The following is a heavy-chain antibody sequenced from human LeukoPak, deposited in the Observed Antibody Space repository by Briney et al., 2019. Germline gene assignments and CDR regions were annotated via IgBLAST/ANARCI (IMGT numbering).Heavy chain of an antibody. CDR1: GNTFTRNY. Sequence: GASVKVSCKASGNTFTRNYIQWVRQAPGQGLEWMGIINPSGGSTSYAQKFQGRVTMTRDTSTSTVYMELSSLRSEDTAVYYCARDRGGDSSGYTSFQYWGQGTLVTVSS. CDR2: INPSGGST. J-gene: IGHJ1*01. D-gene: IGHD3-22*01. CDR3: ARDRGGDSSGYTSFQY. V-gene: IGHV1-46*01.